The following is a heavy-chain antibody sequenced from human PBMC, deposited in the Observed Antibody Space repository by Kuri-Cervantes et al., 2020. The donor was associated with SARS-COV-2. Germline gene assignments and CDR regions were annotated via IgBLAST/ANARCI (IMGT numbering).Heavy chain of an antibody. D-gene: IGHD3-10*01. CDR1: GFTFSSYS. CDR3: ASHRGPNWFDP. J-gene: IGHJ5*02. Sequence: GGSLRLSCAASGFTFSSYSMNWVRQAPGKGLEWVSSISSSSGYIYYADSVKGRFTIPRDNAKNSLYLQMNSLRAEDTAVYYCASHRGPNWFDPWGQGTLVTVSS. V-gene: IGHV3-21*01. CDR2: ISSSSGYI.